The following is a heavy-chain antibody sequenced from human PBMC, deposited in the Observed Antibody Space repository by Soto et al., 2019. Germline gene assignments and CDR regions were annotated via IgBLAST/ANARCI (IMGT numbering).Heavy chain of an antibody. V-gene: IGHV4-59*01. CDR2: ISYSGNT. D-gene: IGHD2-8*01. CDR1: GGSISSFY. CDR3: ARAPMVLSRSYFDS. Sequence: SETLSLTCTVSGGSISSFYWSWIRQPPGKGLEWIGYISYSGNTNYNPSLKSRVSISVDTSKNQLSLNLTSVTAADTAVYYRARAPMVLSRSYFDSWGQGTPVTVSS. J-gene: IGHJ4*02.